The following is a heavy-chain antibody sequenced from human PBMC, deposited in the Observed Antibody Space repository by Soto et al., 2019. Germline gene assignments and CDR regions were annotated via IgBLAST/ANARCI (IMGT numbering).Heavy chain of an antibody. CDR1: GYTFTNDD. J-gene: IGHJ5*02. V-gene: IGHV1-69*04. CDR2: IIPILGIA. D-gene: IGHD3-9*01. Sequence: GASVKVSCKASGYTFTNDDINWVRQAPGQGLEWMGRIIPILGIANYAQKFQGRVTITADKSTSTAYMELSSLRSEDTAVYYCARCGPYYDILTGLNWFDPWGQGTLVTVSS. CDR3: ARCGPYYDILTGLNWFDP.